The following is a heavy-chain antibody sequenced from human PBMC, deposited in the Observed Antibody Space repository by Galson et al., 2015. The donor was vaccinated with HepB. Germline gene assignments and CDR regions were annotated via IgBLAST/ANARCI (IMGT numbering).Heavy chain of an antibody. CDR2: ISYDGRNK. Sequence: LRLSCAASGFTFRSSYLHWVRQAPGKGLDWVALISYDGRNKYYADSVRGRFTISRDNFKNTLYLQMNSLRAEDTAVYYCARAVAMVRELDYWGQGTLVTVSS. D-gene: IGHD3-10*01. CDR1: GFTFRSSY. CDR3: ARAVAMVRELDY. J-gene: IGHJ4*02. V-gene: IGHV3-30*04.